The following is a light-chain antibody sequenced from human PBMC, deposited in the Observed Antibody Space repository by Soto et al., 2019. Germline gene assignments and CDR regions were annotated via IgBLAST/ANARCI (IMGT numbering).Light chain of an antibody. Sequence: AIQLTQSPPSLSASIGDRVTITCRASQGISSAFAWYQQKPGTVPKLLIYDVSNLQSGIPSRFSGSGSGTDFTLTISSLQPEDFVTYYCQQFETYPLTFGQGTRLEVK. CDR3: QQFETYPLT. CDR1: QGISSA. V-gene: IGKV1-13*02. CDR2: DVS. J-gene: IGKJ5*01.